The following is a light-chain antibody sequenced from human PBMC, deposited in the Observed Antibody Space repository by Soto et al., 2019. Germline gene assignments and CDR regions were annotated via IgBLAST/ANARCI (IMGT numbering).Light chain of an antibody. CDR2: DAS. J-gene: IGKJ5*01. CDR1: QSVSSQ. Sequence: EIGMSQLPSTLSMSTGERATLSCRASQSVSSQLAWYQQKPGQSPRLLIYDASNRATGIPARFSGSGSGTDFTLTISSLEPEDFAVYYCQQRHAWPLTFGQRTRLAIK. CDR3: QQRHAWPLT. V-gene: IGKV3-11*01.